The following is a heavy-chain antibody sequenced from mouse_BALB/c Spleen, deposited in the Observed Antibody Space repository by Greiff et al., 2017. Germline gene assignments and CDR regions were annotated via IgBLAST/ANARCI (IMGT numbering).Heavy chain of an antibody. V-gene: IGHV1-7*01. Sequence: QVQLQQSGAELAKPGASVKMSCKASGYTFTSYWMHWVKQRPGQGLEWIGYINPSTGYTEYNQKFKDKATLTADKSSSTAYMQLSSLTSEDSAVYYCARSPITTVVATDYFDYWGQGTTLSLL. J-gene: IGHJ2*01. CDR2: INPSTGYT. CDR1: GYTFTSYW. CDR3: ARSPITTVVATDYFDY. D-gene: IGHD1-1*01.